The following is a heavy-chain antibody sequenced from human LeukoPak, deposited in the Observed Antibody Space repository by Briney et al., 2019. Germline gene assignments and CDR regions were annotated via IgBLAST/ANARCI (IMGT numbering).Heavy chain of an antibody. CDR2: INPSGGST. CDR3: ARDPRSTVTANDAFDI. Sequence: GASVKVSCKASGYTFTSYYMHWVRQASGQGLEWMGIINPSGGSTSYAQKFQGRVTMTRDMSTSTVYMELSSLRSEDTAVYYCARDPRSTVTANDAFDIWGQGTMVTVSS. CDR1: GYTFTSYY. V-gene: IGHV1-46*01. J-gene: IGHJ3*02. D-gene: IGHD4-17*01.